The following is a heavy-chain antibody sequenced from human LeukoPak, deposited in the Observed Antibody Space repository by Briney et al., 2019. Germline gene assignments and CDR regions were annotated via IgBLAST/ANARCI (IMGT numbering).Heavy chain of an antibody. Sequence: SETLSLTCTVSGGSISSYYWSWTRQPPGKGLEWIGYIYYSGSTNYNPSLKSRVTISVDTSKNQFSLKLSSVTAADTAVYYCARVGTSNWFDPWGQGTLVTVSS. J-gene: IGHJ5*02. CDR1: GGSISSYY. V-gene: IGHV4-59*01. CDR2: IYYSGST. D-gene: IGHD3-10*01. CDR3: ARVGTSNWFDP.